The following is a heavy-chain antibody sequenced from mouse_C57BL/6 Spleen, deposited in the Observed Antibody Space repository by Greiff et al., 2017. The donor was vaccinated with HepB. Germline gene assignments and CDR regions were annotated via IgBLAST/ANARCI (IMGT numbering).Heavy chain of an antibody. J-gene: IGHJ3*01. Sequence: QVQLQQPGAELVKPGASVKLSCKASGYTFTSYWMQWVKQRPGQGLEWIGEIDPSDSSTNYNQKFKGKATLTVDTSSSTAYMQLSSLTSEDSAVYYCARKGDYGSRLWFAYWGQGTLVTVSA. V-gene: IGHV1-50*01. CDR1: GYTFTSYW. CDR3: ARKGDYGSRLWFAY. D-gene: IGHD1-1*01. CDR2: IDPSDSST.